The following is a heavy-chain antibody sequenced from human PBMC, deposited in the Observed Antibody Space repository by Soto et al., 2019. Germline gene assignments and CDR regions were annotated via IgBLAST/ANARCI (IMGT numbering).Heavy chain of an antibody. V-gene: IGHV3-7*01. J-gene: IGHJ4*02. CDR1: GFTSSNYW. CDR2: IKQDGSEK. D-gene: IGHD5-12*01. Sequence: GGSLRLSCEASGFTSSNYWMTWVRQAPGKGLEWVANIKQDGSEKYYVDSVKGRFIISRDNVKNSLYLQMNSLRVEDTAVYYCARDLWGGYDFRGQGTQVTVSS. CDR3: ARDLWGGYDF.